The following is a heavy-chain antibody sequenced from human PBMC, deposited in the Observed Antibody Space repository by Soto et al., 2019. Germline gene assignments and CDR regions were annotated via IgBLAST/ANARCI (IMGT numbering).Heavy chain of an antibody. Sequence: ASVKVSCKASGYTFTSYGISWVRQAPGQGLEWMGWISAYNGNTNYAQKLQGRVTMTTDTSTSTAYMELRSLRFDDTAVYYFARDRGIFVVVPAAPPDFDYWGQGTLVTVSS. J-gene: IGHJ4*02. CDR3: ARDRGIFVVVPAAPPDFDY. CDR2: ISAYNGNT. V-gene: IGHV1-18*01. CDR1: GYTFTSYG. D-gene: IGHD2-2*01.